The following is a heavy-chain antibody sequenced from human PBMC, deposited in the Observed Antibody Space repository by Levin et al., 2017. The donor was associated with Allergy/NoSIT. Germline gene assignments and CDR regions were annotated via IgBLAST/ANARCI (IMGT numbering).Heavy chain of an antibody. CDR1: GFTFSSYG. CDR3: AKDLFPVQFWSGCDY. CDR2: ISYDGSNK. V-gene: IGHV3-30*18. Sequence: GESLKISCAASGFTFSSYGMHWVRQAPGKGLEWVAVISYDGSNKYYADSVKGRFTISRDNSKNTLYLQMNSLRAEDTAVYYCAKDLFPVQFWSGCDYWGQGTLVTVSS. D-gene: IGHD3-3*02. J-gene: IGHJ4*02.